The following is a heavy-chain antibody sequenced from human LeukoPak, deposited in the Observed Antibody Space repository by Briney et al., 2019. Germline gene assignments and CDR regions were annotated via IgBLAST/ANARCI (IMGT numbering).Heavy chain of an antibody. V-gene: IGHV4-30-2*01. CDR3: ARSIVVVPAARKYNWFDP. Sequence: KSSQTLSLTCAVSGGSVSSGGYSWSWIRQPPGKGLEWIGYIYHSGSTYYNPSLKSRVTISVDRSKNQFSLKLSSVTAADTAVYYCARSIVVVPAARKYNWFDPWGQGTLVTVSS. J-gene: IGHJ5*02. D-gene: IGHD2-2*01. CDR2: IYHSGST. CDR1: GGSVSSGGYS.